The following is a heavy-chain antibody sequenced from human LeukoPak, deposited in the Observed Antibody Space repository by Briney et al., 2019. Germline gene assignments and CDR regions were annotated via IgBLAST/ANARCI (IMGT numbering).Heavy chain of an antibody. V-gene: IGHV3-23*01. CDR3: AKRDTSGLYYFDY. D-gene: IGHD3-10*01. CDR1: GFTSSIYG. J-gene: IGHJ4*02. CDR2: ITNGGDNT. Sequence: SGGSLTLSCAASGFTSSIYGMSWVRQAPGKGLEWVSSITNGGDNTYYADFVQGRFTIYRDNSKNSLHLQMSSLRAEDMAKYFCAKRDTSGLYYFDYWGQGTLVTVSS.